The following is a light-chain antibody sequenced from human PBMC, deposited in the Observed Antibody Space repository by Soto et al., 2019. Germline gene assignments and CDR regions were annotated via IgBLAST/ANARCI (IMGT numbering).Light chain of an antibody. Sequence: DIVLTQSPGTLSLSPEERATLSCRASQSVSSSYLAWYQQKSGQAPRLLLYGASSRATGITDRFSGSRSGTNYNLPISRLEPEDYAVYYCHQNGSSPMWKVGQGTKVEIK. CDR2: GAS. CDR3: HQNGSSPMWK. V-gene: IGKV3-20*01. J-gene: IGKJ1*01. CDR1: QSVSSSY.